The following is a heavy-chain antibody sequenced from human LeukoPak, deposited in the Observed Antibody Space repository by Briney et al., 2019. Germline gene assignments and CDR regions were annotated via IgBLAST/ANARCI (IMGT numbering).Heavy chain of an antibody. D-gene: IGHD5-18*01. CDR3: ARDRRSRGYSYGDFDY. V-gene: IGHV1-69*01. CDR2: IIPIFGTA. J-gene: IGHJ4*02. Sequence: SVKVSCKASGGTFSSYAISWVRQAPGQGLEWMGGIIPIFGTANYAQKFQGRVTITADESTSTAYMELSSLRSEDTAVYHCARDRRSRGYSYGDFDYWGQGTLVTVSS. CDR1: GGTFSSYA.